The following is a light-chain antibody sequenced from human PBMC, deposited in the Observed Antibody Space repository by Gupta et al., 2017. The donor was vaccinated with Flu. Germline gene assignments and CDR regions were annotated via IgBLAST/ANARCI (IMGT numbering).Light chain of an antibody. Sequence: PATLSLSPGQRATLSCRASQSDGTSVAWYQQKPGQPPRLRVDDASNRATGIPARVRGSGSGTDLTLTISSLGPEDFAVEYCQQRTNWMWTFGRGTKVEIK. CDR1: QSDGTS. CDR3: QQRTNWMWT. CDR2: DAS. J-gene: IGKJ1*01. V-gene: IGKV3-11*01.